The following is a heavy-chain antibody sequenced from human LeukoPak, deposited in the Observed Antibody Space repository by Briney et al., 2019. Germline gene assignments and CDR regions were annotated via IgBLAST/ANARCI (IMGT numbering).Heavy chain of an antibody. Sequence: SETLSLTCTVSGGSMKSYYWSWIRQSPGKGLEWIGYISYSGGTNYNPCLKSRVIISLDTSTNQFSLKLSSVTAADTAIYYCATSSDISSYYYARFDFWGQGALATVSS. CDR1: GGSMKSYY. D-gene: IGHD3-22*01. CDR2: ISYSGGT. CDR3: ATSSDISSYYYARFDF. J-gene: IGHJ4*02. V-gene: IGHV4-59*01.